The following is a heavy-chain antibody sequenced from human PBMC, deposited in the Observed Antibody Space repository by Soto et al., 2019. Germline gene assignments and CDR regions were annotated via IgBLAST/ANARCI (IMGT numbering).Heavy chain of an antibody. CDR1: GGSISSYY. Sequence: SETLSLTCTVSGGSISSYYWSWIRQPPGKGLEWIGYIYYSGSTNYSPSLKSRVTISVDTSKNQFSLKLSSVTAADTAVYYCARMYYYDSSGYYFPFDYWGQGTLVTVSS. CDR3: ARMYYYDSSGYYFPFDY. J-gene: IGHJ4*02. V-gene: IGHV4-59*01. D-gene: IGHD3-22*01. CDR2: IYYSGST.